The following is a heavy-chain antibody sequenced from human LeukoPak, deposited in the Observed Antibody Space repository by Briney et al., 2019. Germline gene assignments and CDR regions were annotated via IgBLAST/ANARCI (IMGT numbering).Heavy chain of an antibody. D-gene: IGHD3-9*01. Sequence: GEALRLSCVTSGFTFSTYGFSWVRQAPGKGLAWVSRISSSGDSINYADSVKGRFTISRDNSKNTLYLQMNSLRAEDTAVYYCAKDGGEYYDILTGYYPRLYYMDVWGKGTTVTISS. J-gene: IGHJ6*03. CDR1: GFTFSTYG. CDR3: AKDGGEYYDILTGYYPRLYYMDV. V-gene: IGHV3-23*01. CDR2: ISSSGDSI.